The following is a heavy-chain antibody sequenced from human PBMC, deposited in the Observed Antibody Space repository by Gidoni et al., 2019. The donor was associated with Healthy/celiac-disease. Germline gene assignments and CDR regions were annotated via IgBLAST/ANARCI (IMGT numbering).Heavy chain of an antibody. D-gene: IGHD6-13*01. CDR1: GYTFTGYY. CDR2: INPNSGGT. V-gene: IGHV1-2*02. Sequence: QVQLVQSGAEVKKPGASVTVSCQASGYTFTGYYMHWVRQAPGQGLEWMGWINPNSGGTNYAQKLQGRVTMTRDTSISTAYMELSRLRSDDTAVYYCARVIDSSWFDPWGQGTLVTVSS. CDR3: ARVIDSSWFDP. J-gene: IGHJ5*02.